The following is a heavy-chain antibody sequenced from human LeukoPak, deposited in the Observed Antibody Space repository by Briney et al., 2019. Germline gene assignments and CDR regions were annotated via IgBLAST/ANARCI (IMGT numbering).Heavy chain of an antibody. CDR2: INHSGST. Sequence: SETLSLTCAVYGGSFSGYYWSWIRQPPGKGLEWIGEINHSGSTNYNPSLKSRVTISVDTSKNQFSLKLSSVTAADTAVYYCARDGFRRCMRFWGQGTLVTVSS. D-gene: IGHD2-8*01. CDR1: GGSFSGYY. V-gene: IGHV4-34*01. J-gene: IGHJ4*02. CDR3: ARDGFRRCMRF.